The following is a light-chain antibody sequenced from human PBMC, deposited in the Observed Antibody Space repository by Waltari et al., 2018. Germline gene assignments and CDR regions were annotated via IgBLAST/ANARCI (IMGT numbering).Light chain of an antibody. V-gene: IGLV4-69*01. CDR1: SGHSGSA. CDR3: QTGGHGFWV. Sequence: QLVLTQSPSASASLGASVQLTCSLSSGHSGSATACPPQQPQKGPRFLMKVNSDGSHRKGDGIPDRFSGSSSGAERYLTISSLQSEDEADYYCQTGGHGFWVFGGGTKLTVL. CDR2: VNSDGSH. J-gene: IGLJ3*02.